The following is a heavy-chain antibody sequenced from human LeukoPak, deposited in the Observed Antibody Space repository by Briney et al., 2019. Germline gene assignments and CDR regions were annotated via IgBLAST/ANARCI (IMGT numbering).Heavy chain of an antibody. V-gene: IGHV3-30*04. CDR3: ARGDSKYYYDSSGYRNFDY. J-gene: IGHJ4*02. D-gene: IGHD3-22*01. CDR1: GFTFSSYA. CDR2: ISYDRSNK. Sequence: GGSLRLSCAASGFTFSSYAMHWVRQAPGKGLEWVAVISYDRSNKYYADSVKGRFTISRDNAKNSLYLQMNSLRDEDTAVYYCARGDSKYYYDSSGYRNFDYWGEGTLVTVSS.